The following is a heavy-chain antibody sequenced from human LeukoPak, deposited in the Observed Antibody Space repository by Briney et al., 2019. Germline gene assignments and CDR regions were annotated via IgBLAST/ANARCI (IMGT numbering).Heavy chain of an antibody. CDR2: FYRGGDT. CDR3: ARVIRSAIVVVPPPPNAFDI. J-gene: IGHJ3*02. D-gene: IGHD2-2*01. Sequence: PGGSLRLSCAVSGLTVSSNYMSWVRQAPGKGLELGSVFYRGGDTYYGDSVKGRFTISRDSSKNTLYLQMNNLRAEDTAVYCCARVIRSAIVVVPPPPNAFDIWGQGTMVTVSS. CDR1: GLTVSSNY. V-gene: IGHV3-53*01.